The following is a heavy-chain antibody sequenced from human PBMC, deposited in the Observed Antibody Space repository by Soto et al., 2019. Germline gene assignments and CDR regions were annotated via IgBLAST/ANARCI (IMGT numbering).Heavy chain of an antibody. V-gene: IGHV4-59*01. CDR2: IYHSGST. D-gene: IGHD6-13*01. CDR3: ARDRGYSISPMDV. J-gene: IGHJ6*02. CDR1: GGSISSYY. Sequence: SETLSLTCTVSGGSISSYYWSWIRQPPGKGLEWIGYIYHSGSTNYNPSLKSRVTISVDTSKNQFSLKLSSVTAADTAVYYCARDRGYSISPMDVWGQGTTVTVS.